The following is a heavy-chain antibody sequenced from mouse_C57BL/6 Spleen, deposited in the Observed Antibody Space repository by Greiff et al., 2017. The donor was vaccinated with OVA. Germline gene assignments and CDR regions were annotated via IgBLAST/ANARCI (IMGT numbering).Heavy chain of an antibody. D-gene: IGHD2-2*01. CDR3: ARQDGYDYYAMDY. Sequence: DVQLVESGGGLVQPGGSLKLSCAASGFTFSDYYMYWVRQTPEKRLEWVAYISNGGGSTYYPDTVKGRFTISRDNAKNTLYLQMSRLKSEDTAMYYCARQDGYDYYAMDYWGQGTSVTVSS. CDR1: GFTFSDYY. V-gene: IGHV5-12*01. J-gene: IGHJ4*01. CDR2: ISNGGGST.